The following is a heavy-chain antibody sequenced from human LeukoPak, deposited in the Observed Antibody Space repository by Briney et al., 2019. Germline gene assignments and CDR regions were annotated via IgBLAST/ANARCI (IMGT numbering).Heavy chain of an antibody. CDR1: GFTFSSYA. V-gene: IGHV3-23*01. Sequence: GGSLRLSCAASGFTFSSYAMSWVRQAPGKGLEWVSAISGSGGSTYYADSVKGRFTISRDNSKNTLYLQMNSLRAEDTAVYYCAKAPSFVWGSYRSFDYWGQGTLVTVSS. CDR3: AKAPSFVWGSYRSFDY. J-gene: IGHJ4*02. CDR2: ISGSGGST. D-gene: IGHD3-16*02.